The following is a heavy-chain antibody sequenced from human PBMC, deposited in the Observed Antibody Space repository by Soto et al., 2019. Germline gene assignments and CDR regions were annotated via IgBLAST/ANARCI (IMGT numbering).Heavy chain of an antibody. CDR3: ARGAVTTNFDY. Sequence: PGDPLKISCKASGYSFISYWIGWVRQMPGKGLEWMGIIYPSDSDTRYSPSFHGQVTISADKSISTAYLQWSSLKASDTAMYYCARGAVTTNFDYWGLGTLVTVSS. J-gene: IGHJ4*02. V-gene: IGHV5-51*01. D-gene: IGHD4-4*01. CDR1: GYSFISYW. CDR2: IYPSDSDT.